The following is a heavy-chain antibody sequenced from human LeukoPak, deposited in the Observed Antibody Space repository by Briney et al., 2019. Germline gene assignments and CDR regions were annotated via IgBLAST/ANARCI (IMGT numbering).Heavy chain of an antibody. CDR2: TYYTGST. CDR1: GGSISGSGYY. CDR3: ASPLGGFDN. Sequence: SETLSLTCSVSGGSISGSGYYWAWIRQPPGKGLEWIGSTYYTGSTHYNSSLKSRVTMSVDTSKNQFSLKLSSVTAADTAVYYCASPLGGFDNWGQGTLVTVSS. J-gene: IGHJ4*02. D-gene: IGHD3-16*01. V-gene: IGHV4-39*01.